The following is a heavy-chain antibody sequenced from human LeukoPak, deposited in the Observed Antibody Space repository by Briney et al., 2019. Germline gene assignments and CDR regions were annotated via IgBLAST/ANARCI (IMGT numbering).Heavy chain of an antibody. CDR2: VNPNSGGT. Sequence: ASVKVSCKAPGYTFTGNHVHWMRQAPGQGLGWMGWVNPNSGGTNYAQKFQGRVTMTRDTSISTAYMELSRLTSDDTAVYYCARDAVADTSWLDFCDYWGQGTLVTVSS. D-gene: IGHD6-19*01. CDR3: ARDAVADTSWLDFCDY. V-gene: IGHV1-2*02. CDR1: GYTFTGNH. J-gene: IGHJ4*02.